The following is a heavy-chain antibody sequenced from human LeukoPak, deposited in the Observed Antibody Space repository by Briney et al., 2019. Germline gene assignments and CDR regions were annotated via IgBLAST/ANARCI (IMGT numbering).Heavy chain of an antibody. CDR2: IYSGGST. CDR1: GFTVSSNY. D-gene: IGHD3-9*01. CDR3: ARGGPLDDILTGYYIDY. Sequence: TGGSLRLSCAASGFTVSSNYMSWVRQAPGKGLEWVSVIYSGGSTYYADSVKGRFTISRDNSKNTLYLQMNSLRAEDTAVYYYARGGPLDDILTGYYIDYWGQGTLVTVSS. J-gene: IGHJ4*02. V-gene: IGHV3-53*01.